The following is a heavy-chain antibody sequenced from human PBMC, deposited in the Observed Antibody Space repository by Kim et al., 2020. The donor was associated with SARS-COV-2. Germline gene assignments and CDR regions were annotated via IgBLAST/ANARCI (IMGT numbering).Heavy chain of an antibody. V-gene: IGHV3-33*03. CDR2: IWYDGSYK. CDR3: AKHFRGFCSGGGCYLGD. Sequence: GGSLRLSCAASGFTFSSYGMHWVRQAPGKGLEWVAVIWYDGSYKFYADSVKGRFTISRDSSKSRLYLEMNSLRAEDTAVYYCAKHFRGFCSGGGCYLGDWGQGTLVTVSS. CDR1: GFTFSSYG. D-gene: IGHD2-15*01. J-gene: IGHJ4*02.